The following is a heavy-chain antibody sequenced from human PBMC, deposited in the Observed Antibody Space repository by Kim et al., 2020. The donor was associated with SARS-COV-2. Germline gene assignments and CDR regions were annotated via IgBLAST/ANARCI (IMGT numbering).Heavy chain of an antibody. D-gene: IGHD3-10*01. CDR3: AKGNYYYSSGSYHDNWFDA. V-gene: IGHV3-23*01. CDR2: ISDSGET. Sequence: GGSLRLSCAASGFTFSNYAMTWVRQAPGKGLAWVSSISDSGETYYADSVQGRFTISRDNSKNTLLLQMNSLGAEDTAVYFCAKGNYYYSSGSYHDNWFDAWGQGTLVTVSS. CDR1: GFTFSNYA. J-gene: IGHJ5*02.